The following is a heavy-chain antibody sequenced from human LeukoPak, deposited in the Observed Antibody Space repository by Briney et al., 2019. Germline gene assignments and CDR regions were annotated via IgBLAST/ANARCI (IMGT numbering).Heavy chain of an antibody. V-gene: IGHV1-2*06. Sequence: GASVKVSCKASGYTFTGYYMHWVRQAPGQGPEWMGRINPNSGGTNYAQKFQGRVTMTRDTSISTAYMELSRLRSDDTAVYYCARRGYCTNGVCYAFDYWGQGTLVTVSS. D-gene: IGHD2-8*01. J-gene: IGHJ4*02. CDR1: GYTFTGYY. CDR3: ARRGYCTNGVCYAFDY. CDR2: INPNSGGT.